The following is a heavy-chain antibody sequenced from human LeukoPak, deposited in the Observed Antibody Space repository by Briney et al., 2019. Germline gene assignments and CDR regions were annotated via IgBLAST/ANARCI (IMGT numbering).Heavy chain of an antibody. CDR2: IYYSGST. V-gene: IGHV4-59*01. Sequence: SETLSLTCTVSGGSISSYYWSWIRQPPGKGLEWIGYIYYSGSTNYNPPLKSRVTISVDTSKNQFSLKLSSVTAADTAVYYCARSLATYYFDYWGQGTLVTVSS. CDR3: ARSLATYYFDY. CDR1: GGSISSYY. D-gene: IGHD5-12*01. J-gene: IGHJ4*02.